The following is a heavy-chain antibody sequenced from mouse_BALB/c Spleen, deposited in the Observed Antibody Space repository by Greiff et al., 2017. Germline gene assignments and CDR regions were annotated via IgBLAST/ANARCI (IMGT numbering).Heavy chain of an antibody. CDR3: AIIYYGYDYAMDY. CDR2: INPSTGYT. Sequence: QVQLKESGAELAKPGASVKMSCKASGYTFTSYWMHWVKQRPGQGLEWIGYINPSTGYTEYNQKFKDKATLTADKSSSTAYMQLSSLTSEDSAVYYCAIIYYGYDYAMDYWGQGTSVTVSS. J-gene: IGHJ4*01. CDR1: GYTFTSYW. V-gene: IGHV1-7*01. D-gene: IGHD2-2*01.